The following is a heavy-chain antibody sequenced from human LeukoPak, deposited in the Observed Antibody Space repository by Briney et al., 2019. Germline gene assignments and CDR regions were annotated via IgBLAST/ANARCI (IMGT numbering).Heavy chain of an antibody. CDR2: IRPNGGAV. CDR1: GFSIHQSS. D-gene: IGHD3/OR15-3a*01. V-gene: IGHV3-7*01. Sequence: EGSLRLSCKASGFSIHQSSMSWVRQAPGKGLEWVASIRPNGGAVFYVDSVKGRFTFSRDNAKNSLDLQMNSLRAEDTALYYCAKFGLPYSIDLWGQGTMVTVSS. CDR3: AKFGLPYSIDL. J-gene: IGHJ6*02.